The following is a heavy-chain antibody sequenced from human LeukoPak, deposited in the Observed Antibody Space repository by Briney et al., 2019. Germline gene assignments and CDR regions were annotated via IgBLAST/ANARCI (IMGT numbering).Heavy chain of an antibody. CDR1: GYSFTSYW. CDR3: ARHFLDIVVVLSPKRGAFDI. V-gene: IGHV5-51*01. D-gene: IGHD2-2*01. Sequence: GESLKISCKGSGYSFTSYWIGWVRQMPGKGLEWMGIIYPGDSDTRYSPSFQGQVTISADKSISTAYLQWSSLKASDTAMYYCARHFLDIVVVLSPKRGAFDIWGQGTMVTVSS. J-gene: IGHJ3*02. CDR2: IYPGDSDT.